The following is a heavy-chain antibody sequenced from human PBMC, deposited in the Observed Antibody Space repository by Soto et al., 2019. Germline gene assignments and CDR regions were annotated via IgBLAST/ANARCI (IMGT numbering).Heavy chain of an antibody. CDR1: GYTFTSYA. D-gene: IGHD4-17*01. Sequence: ASVKVSCKASGYTFTSYAMHWVRQAPGQRLEWMGWINAGNGNTKYSQKFQGRVTITRDTSASTAYMELSSLRSEDTAVYYCAREGIIHYGDYVFYYYGMDVWGQGTTVTVSS. CDR3: AREGIIHYGDYVFYYYGMDV. J-gene: IGHJ6*02. CDR2: INAGNGNT. V-gene: IGHV1-3*01.